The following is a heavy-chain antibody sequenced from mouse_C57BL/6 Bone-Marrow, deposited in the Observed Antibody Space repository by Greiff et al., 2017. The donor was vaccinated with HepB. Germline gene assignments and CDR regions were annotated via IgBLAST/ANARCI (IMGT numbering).Heavy chain of an antibody. V-gene: IGHV14-3*01. D-gene: IGHD2-5*01. J-gene: IGHJ3*01. CDR3: ATPYYSNYGRGFAY. CDR2: IDPANGNT. CDR1: GFNIKNTY. Sequence: EVKVVESVAELVRPGASVKLSCTASGFNIKNTYMHWVKQRPEQGLEWIGRIDPANGNTKYAPKFQGKATITADTSSNTAYLQLSSLTSEDTAIYYCATPYYSNYGRGFAYWGQGTLVTVSA.